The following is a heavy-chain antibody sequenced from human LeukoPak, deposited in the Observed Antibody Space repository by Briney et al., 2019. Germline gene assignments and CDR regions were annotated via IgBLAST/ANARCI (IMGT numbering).Heavy chain of an antibody. CDR1: GGSISSSSYY. CDR2: IYYSGST. Sequence: SETLSLTCTVSGGSISSSSYYWGWIRQPPGKGLEWIGSIYYSGSTYYNPSLKSRVTISVDTSKNQFSLKLSSVTAADTAVYYCARELGYCSSTSCPVYRYWGQGTLVTVSS. D-gene: IGHD2-2*01. CDR3: ARELGYCSSTSCPVYRY. V-gene: IGHV4-39*02. J-gene: IGHJ4*02.